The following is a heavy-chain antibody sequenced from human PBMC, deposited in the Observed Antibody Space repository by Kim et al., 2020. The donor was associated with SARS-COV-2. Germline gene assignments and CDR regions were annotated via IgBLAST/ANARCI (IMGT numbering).Heavy chain of an antibody. D-gene: IGHD2-2*01. J-gene: IGHJ4*01. CDR3: ARSIVVVPAAKGGFDY. CDR2: IYYSGST. CDR1: GGSISSYY. Sequence: SETLSLTCTVSGGSISSYYWSWIRQPPGKGLEWIGYIYYSGSTNYNPSLKSRVTISVDTSKNQFSLKLSSVTAADTAVYYCARSIVVVPAAKGGFDYWGQGTLVTVSS. V-gene: IGHV4-59*08.